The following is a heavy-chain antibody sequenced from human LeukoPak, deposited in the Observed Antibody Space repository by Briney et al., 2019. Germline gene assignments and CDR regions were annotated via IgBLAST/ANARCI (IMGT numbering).Heavy chain of an antibody. J-gene: IGHJ4*02. V-gene: IGHV1-2*02. CDR3: ARGDGSGIVVVPAAVVY. CDR2: INPNSGGT. D-gene: IGHD2-2*01. Sequence: ASVKVSCKASGYTFTGYYMHWVRQAPGQGLEWMGWINPNSGGTNHAQKFQGRVTMTRDTSISTAYMELSRLRSDDTAVYYCARGDGSGIVVVPAAVVYWGQGTLVTVSS. CDR1: GYTFTGYY.